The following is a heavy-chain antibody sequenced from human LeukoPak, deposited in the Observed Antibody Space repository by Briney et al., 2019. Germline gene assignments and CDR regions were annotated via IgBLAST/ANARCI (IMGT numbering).Heavy chain of an antibody. CDR3: AKGGKWDVTPFDY. V-gene: IGHV3-23*01. CDR2: ISGGGGST. J-gene: IGHJ4*02. CDR1: GFTFPSYS. D-gene: IGHD1-26*01. Sequence: GGSLRPSCAASGFTFPSYSMNWVRQAPGKGLEWVSTISGGGGSTYYADSVKGRFTISRDNSKNTLYLQVNSLRAEDTAVYYCAKGGKWDVTPFDYWGQGTLVTVSS.